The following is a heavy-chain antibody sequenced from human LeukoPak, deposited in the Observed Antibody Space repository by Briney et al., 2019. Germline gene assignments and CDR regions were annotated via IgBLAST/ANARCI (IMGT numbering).Heavy chain of an antibody. Sequence: PGRSLRLSCAASGFTFSSYGMHWVRQAPGKGLEWVAVISYDGSNKYFADSVKGRFTISRDNSKNTLSLQMNSLRTEDTAVYYCARELSWLKVREGDFDYWGQGTLVTVSS. V-gene: IGHV3-30*03. CDR1: GFTFSSYG. J-gene: IGHJ4*02. CDR3: ARELSWLKVREGDFDY. CDR2: ISYDGSNK. D-gene: IGHD3-10*01.